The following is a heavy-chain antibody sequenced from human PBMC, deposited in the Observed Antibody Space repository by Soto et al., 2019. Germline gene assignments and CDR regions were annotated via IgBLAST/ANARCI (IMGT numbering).Heavy chain of an antibody. CDR3: APSGGSERIDTFTV. Sequence: QITLKESGPTLVKPTQTLTLTCTFSGFSLTTSGVAVAWIRQPPEKALEWLALIYWDDDKRYSPSLNSRLTIPQDASRNQVVLSMTNMDPVDTGTYFCAPSGGSERIDTFTVWGQGTMVTVSS. J-gene: IGHJ3*01. CDR1: GFSLTTSGVA. D-gene: IGHD1-26*01. V-gene: IGHV2-5*02. CDR2: IYWDDDK.